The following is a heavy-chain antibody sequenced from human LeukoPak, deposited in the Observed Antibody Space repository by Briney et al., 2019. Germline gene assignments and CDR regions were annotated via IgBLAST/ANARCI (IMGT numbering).Heavy chain of an antibody. J-gene: IGHJ4*02. V-gene: IGHV3-74*01. CDR2: TNSDGSST. D-gene: IGHD2-15*01. Sequence: GGSLRLSCAASGFTSSSYWRHCVLHDPGKGPLCASHTNSDGSSTTYADSVKGRFTISRDNAKSTVFLHMNSLRAEDTAVYYCARADIFDYWGQGTLVTVSS. CDR1: GFTSSSYW. CDR3: ARADIFDY.